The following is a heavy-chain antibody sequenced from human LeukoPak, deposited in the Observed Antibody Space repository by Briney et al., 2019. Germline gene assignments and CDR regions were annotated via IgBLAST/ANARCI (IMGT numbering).Heavy chain of an antibody. V-gene: IGHV3-21*01. CDR1: GFTFNSFI. D-gene: IGHD2-8*02. CDR3: ARQGRTGELDY. J-gene: IGHJ4*02. Sequence: PGGSLRLSCAASGFTFNSFIMNWVRQAPGEGLEWVSSISSAAAYMYYADSVKGRFTISRDNSKNSLYLQLNTLRAEDTAVYYCARQGRTGELDYWGQGTLVTVSS. CDR2: ISSAAAYM.